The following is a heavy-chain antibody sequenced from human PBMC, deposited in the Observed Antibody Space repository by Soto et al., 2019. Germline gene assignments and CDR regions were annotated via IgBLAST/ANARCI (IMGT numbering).Heavy chain of an antibody. D-gene: IGHD6-13*01. J-gene: IGHJ5*02. CDR2: LYNSGST. Sequence: SETLSLTCTVSGGSINSNRYYWAWIRQPPGKGLEWIGYLYNSGSTNYNPSLKSQVTISVDTSKNQFSLKLTSVTAADTAMYYCTRGSSWYDVDWFDPWGPGTLVTVSS. CDR3: TRGSSWYDVDWFDP. V-gene: IGHV4-61*05. CDR1: GGSINSNRYY.